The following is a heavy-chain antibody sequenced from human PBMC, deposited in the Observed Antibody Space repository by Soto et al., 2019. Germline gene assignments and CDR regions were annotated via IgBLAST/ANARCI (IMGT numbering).Heavy chain of an antibody. V-gene: IGHV4-34*01. D-gene: IGHD3-10*01. Sequence: QVQLQQWGAGLLKPSETLSLTCAVYGGSFSGYYWSWIRQPPGKGLEWIGEINHRGSTNYNPSLKSRVTISVDTSKNQFSRKLSSVTAADTAVYYCARVSYYYGSGSYPLVRRRTNWFDPWGQGTLVTVSS. CDR2: INHRGST. CDR1: GGSFSGYY. CDR3: ARVSYYYGSGSYPLVRRRTNWFDP. J-gene: IGHJ5*02.